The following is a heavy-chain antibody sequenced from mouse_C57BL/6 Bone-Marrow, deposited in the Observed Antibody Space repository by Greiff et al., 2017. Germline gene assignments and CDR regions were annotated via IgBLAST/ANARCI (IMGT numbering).Heavy chain of an antibody. J-gene: IGHJ4*01. CDR1: GYTFTSYW. D-gene: IGHD2-2*01. V-gene: IGHV1-74*01. CDR3: ASYLLWLRGDYDAMDY. Sequence: QVQLKQSGAELVKPGASVKVSCKASGYTFTSYWMHWVKQRPGQGLEWIGRIHPSDSDTNYNQKFKGKATLTVDKSSSTAYMQLSSLTSEDSAVYYCASYLLWLRGDYDAMDYWGQGTSVTVSS. CDR2: IHPSDSDT.